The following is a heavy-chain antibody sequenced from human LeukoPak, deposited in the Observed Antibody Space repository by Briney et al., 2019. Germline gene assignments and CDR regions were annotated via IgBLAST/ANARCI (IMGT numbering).Heavy chain of an antibody. V-gene: IGHV4-59*08. J-gene: IGHJ4*02. Sequence: PETLSLTCTVSGGSISSDYWSWIRQPPGKGLEWIGHINYSGNTNNNPSLKSRVTISVDTSKNQFSLNLSSMTAADTAMYYCARTLSGYSYGLFDYWGQGTLVTVSS. CDR3: ARTLSGYSYGLFDY. CDR1: GGSISSDY. D-gene: IGHD5-18*01. CDR2: INYSGNT.